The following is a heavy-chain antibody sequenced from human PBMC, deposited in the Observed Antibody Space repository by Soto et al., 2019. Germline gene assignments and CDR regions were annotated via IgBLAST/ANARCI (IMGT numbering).Heavy chain of an antibody. V-gene: IGHV3-23*01. CDR3: AKDTVGGYSFWSGYYSDGLDV. D-gene: IGHD3-3*01. Sequence: EVKLLESGGGLAQPGGSLRLSCVGSGFTFDSYAISWVRQAPGERLQWIAAISGSADGTDYAHCVRGRFTISRDHAKKTVHLQMESLRVEDTAVYFCAKDTVGGYSFWSGYYSDGLDVWGKGTLVTVS. CDR1: GFTFDSYA. CDR2: ISGSADGT. J-gene: IGHJ3*01.